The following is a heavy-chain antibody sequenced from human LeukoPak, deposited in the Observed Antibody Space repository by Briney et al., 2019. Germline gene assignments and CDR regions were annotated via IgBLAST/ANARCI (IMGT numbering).Heavy chain of an antibody. CDR1: GFTFSRHW. CDR2: IKQDGSER. CDR3: ARDGGHSTDLDY. Sequence: GGSLRLSCATSGFTFSRHWMSWVRQAPGKGPEWVAHIKQDGSERYYVHSVKGRFTISRDNAKNSLYLQMNSLRAEDTAVYYCARDGGHSTDLDYWGQGIPVTVSS. D-gene: IGHD2-8*02. J-gene: IGHJ4*02. V-gene: IGHV3-7*01.